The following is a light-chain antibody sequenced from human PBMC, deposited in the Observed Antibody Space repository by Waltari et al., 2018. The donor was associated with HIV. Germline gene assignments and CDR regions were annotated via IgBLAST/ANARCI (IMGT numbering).Light chain of an antibody. J-gene: IGLJ3*02. CDR2: DNN. Sequence: QSVLTQPTSVSAAPGQKVTLPCPGGTANIRNHYIPRYQYLSGGGPKRLIYDNNKRPSGIPDRFSGSKSGTSATLGITGLLTGDEADYYCATWYTSLSVVLFGGGTKLTVL. V-gene: IGLV1-51*01. CDR1: TANIRNHY. CDR3: ATWYTSLSVVL.